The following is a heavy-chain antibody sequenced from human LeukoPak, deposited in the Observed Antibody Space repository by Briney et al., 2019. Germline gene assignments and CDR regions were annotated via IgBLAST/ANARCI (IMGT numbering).Heavy chain of an antibody. V-gene: IGHV3-30*02. Sequence: GGSLRLSCAASGFTFSSYGMHWVRQAPGKGLEWVTFIRYDGSNKYYADSVKGRFTIYRDNSKNTLYLQMNSLRAEDTAVYYCAEELGRYAVTTGLFDYWGQGTLVTVSS. D-gene: IGHD4-17*01. CDR2: IRYDGSNK. CDR1: GFTFSSYG. J-gene: IGHJ4*02. CDR3: AEELGRYAVTTGLFDY.